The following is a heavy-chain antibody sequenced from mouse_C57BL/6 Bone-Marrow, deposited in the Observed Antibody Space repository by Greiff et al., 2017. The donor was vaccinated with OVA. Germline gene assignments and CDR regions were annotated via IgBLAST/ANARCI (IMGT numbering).Heavy chain of an antibody. Sequence: VQLQQSGAELVRPGTSVKVSCKASGYAFTNYLIEWVKQRPGQGLEWIGVINPGSGGTNYNEKFKGKATLTADKSSSTAYMQLSSLTYEDSAVYFCARSDWDGAYWGQGTLVTVSA. CDR1: GYAFTNYL. J-gene: IGHJ3*01. CDR2: INPGSGGT. V-gene: IGHV1-54*01. CDR3: ARSDWDGAY. D-gene: IGHD4-1*01.